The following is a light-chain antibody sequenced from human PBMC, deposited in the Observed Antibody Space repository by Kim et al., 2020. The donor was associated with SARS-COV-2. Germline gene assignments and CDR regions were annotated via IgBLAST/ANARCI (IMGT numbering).Light chain of an antibody. CDR3: QHYSRFPYT. Sequence: ASVGDRATVTCRASQDIGTWLAWYQQKPGKAPNLLIYRASSLESGVPSRFSGSGSGTGFALTITSLQPDDFATYYCQHYSRFPYTFGQGTKLEI. CDR1: QDIGTW. J-gene: IGKJ2*01. V-gene: IGKV1-5*03. CDR2: RAS.